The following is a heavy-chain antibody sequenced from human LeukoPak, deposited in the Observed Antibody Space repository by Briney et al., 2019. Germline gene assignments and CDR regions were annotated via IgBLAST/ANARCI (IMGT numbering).Heavy chain of an antibody. CDR3: PRGYDYGDYPFDY. CDR1: GGSISSYY. Sequence: PSETLSLTCTVSGGSISSYYWSWIRQPPGKGLEWIGYIHYSGSTNYNPSLKSRVTISTDTSKNQFSLKLNSVTATDTAVYYCPRGYDYGDYPFDYWGQETLVTVSS. D-gene: IGHD4-17*01. CDR2: IHYSGST. J-gene: IGHJ4*02. V-gene: IGHV4-59*01.